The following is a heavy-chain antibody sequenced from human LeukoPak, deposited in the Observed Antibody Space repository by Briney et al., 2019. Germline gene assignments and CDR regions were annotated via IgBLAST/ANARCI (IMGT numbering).Heavy chain of an antibody. V-gene: IGHV4-59*08. CDR1: SGSISSYY. Sequence: SETLSLTCSLSSGSISSYYWTWLRQPPGKTLQWIGNVYFNGDTNFNPSLKSRVTISVDTSNNQFSLKLTSVTAADTAVYYCARQFGFMRSYRHLDHWGPGILVTVSA. D-gene: IGHD3-16*02. CDR3: ARQFGFMRSYRHLDH. CDR2: VYFNGDT. J-gene: IGHJ4*02.